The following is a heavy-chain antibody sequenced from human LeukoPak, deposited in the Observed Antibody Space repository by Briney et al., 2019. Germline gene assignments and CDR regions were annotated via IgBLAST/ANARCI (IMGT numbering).Heavy chain of an antibody. CDR1: GYTFTSHY. D-gene: IGHD5-18*01. CDR2: MNPSGGST. J-gene: IGHJ4*02. CDR3: ARGYSYGCTDY. V-gene: IGHV1-46*01. Sequence: ASVKVSCKASGYTFTSHYIHWVRQAPGQGPEWMGIMNPSGGSTSYAQKFQGRVTITADESTSTAYMELSSLRSEDTAVYYCARGYSYGCTDYWGQGTLVTVSS.